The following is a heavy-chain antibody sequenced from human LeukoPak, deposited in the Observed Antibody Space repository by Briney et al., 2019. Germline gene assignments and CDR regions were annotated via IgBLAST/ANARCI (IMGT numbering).Heavy chain of an antibody. Sequence: SVKVSCKASGGTFISYAISWVRQAPGQGLEWMGGIIPIFGTANYAQKFQGRVTITTDESTSTAYMELSSLRSEDTAVYYCARGLDRYYYMDVWGKGTTVTVSS. J-gene: IGHJ6*03. CDR2: IIPIFGTA. V-gene: IGHV1-69*05. CDR1: GGTFISYA. CDR3: ARGLDRYYYMDV. D-gene: IGHD1-1*01.